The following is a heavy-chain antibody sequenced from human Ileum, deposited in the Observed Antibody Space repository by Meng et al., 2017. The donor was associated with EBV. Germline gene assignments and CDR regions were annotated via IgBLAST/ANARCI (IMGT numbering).Heavy chain of an antibody. CDR2: IYHSGST. CDR1: GDSISSNNW. D-gene: IGHD4-17*01. J-gene: IGHJ4*02. CDR3: ASGRDYAWHS. Sequence: QVQLAGSGPGPVKPSGTLSLTCAASGDSISSNNWWSRVRQPPGKGLEWIGEIYHSGSTNYNPFFKSRVTMSVDKSKNQISLTLSSVTAADTAVYYCASGRDYAWHSWGRGTLVTVSS. V-gene: IGHV4-4*02.